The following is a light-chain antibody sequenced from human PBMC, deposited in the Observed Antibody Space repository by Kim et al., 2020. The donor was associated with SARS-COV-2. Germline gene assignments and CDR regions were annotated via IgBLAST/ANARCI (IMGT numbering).Light chain of an antibody. CDR1: QSISSY. Sequence: SASVGDRVNITCRASQSISSYLNWYQQKPGKAPKLLIYAASSLQSGVPSRFSGSGSGTDLTLTISSLQPEDFATYYCQQSYSTPWTFGQGTKLEI. V-gene: IGKV1-39*01. CDR2: AAS. J-gene: IGKJ2*01. CDR3: QQSYSTPWT.